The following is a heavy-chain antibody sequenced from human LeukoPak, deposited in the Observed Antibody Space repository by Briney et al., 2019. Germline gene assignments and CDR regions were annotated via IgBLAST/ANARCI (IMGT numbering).Heavy chain of an antibody. CDR3: TFGCSGSCSGDWFDP. J-gene: IGHJ5*02. CDR2: MNPNSGNT. Sequence: ASVKVSCKASGYTFTSYDINWVRQATGQGLEWMGWMNPNSGNTGYAQKFQGRVTMTRNTSISTAYMELSSLRSEDTAVYYCTFGCSGSCSGDWFDPWGQGTLVTVSS. CDR1: GYTFTSYD. D-gene: IGHD2-15*01. V-gene: IGHV1-8*01.